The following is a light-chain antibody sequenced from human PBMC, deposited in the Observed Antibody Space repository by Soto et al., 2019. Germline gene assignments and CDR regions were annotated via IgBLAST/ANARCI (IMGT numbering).Light chain of an antibody. J-gene: IGKJ1*01. CDR3: QQYNRYGT. CDR1: QSISSW. V-gene: IGKV1-5*01. Sequence: DIQMTQSPSTLSASVGDRVTITCRASQSISSWLAWYQQKPGKAPKLLIYDASSLESGVPSRFSGSGSGTEFTLTIRSLQPDDFATYYCQQYNRYGTFGQGTKVEIK. CDR2: DAS.